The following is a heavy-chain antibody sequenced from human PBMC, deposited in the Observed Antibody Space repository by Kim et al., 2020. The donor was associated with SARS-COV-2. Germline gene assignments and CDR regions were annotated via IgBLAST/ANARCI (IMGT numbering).Heavy chain of an antibody. CDR1: GFTFSSYS. V-gene: IGHV3-48*02. D-gene: IGHD3-9*01. CDR2: ISSSSSTI. CDR3: AGEALDYDILTGYYSGWYYGMDV. Sequence: GGSLRLSCAASGFTFSSYSMNWVRQAPGKGLEWVAYISSSSSTIYYADSVKGRFTISRDNAKNSLYLQMNSLTDEDTAVYYCAGEALDYDILTGYYSGWYYGMDVWGQGTTVTVSS. J-gene: IGHJ6*02.